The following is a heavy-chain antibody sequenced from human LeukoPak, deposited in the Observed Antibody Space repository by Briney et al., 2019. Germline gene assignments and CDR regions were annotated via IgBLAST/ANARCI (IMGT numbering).Heavy chain of an antibody. V-gene: IGHV1-46*01. Sequence: GASVKVSCKASGYTFTSYYMHWVRQAPGQGLEWMGIISPSGGSTSYAQKFQGRVTMTRDTSTSTVYMELSSLRSEDTAVYYCARAPIAAAGKTGWFDPWGQGTLVTVSS. CDR1: GYTFTSYY. J-gene: IGHJ5*02. CDR2: ISPSGGST. D-gene: IGHD6-13*01. CDR3: ARAPIAAAGKTGWFDP.